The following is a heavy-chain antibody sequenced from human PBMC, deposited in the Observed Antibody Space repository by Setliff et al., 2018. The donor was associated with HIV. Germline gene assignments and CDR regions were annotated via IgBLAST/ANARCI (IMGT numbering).Heavy chain of an antibody. CDR2: IKSKTDGGTT. Sequence: ETLSLSCAASGFTFSNAWMSWVRQAPGKGLEWVGRIKSKTDGGTTDYAAPVKGRFTISRDDSKNTLYLQMNSLKTEDTAVYYCTTGLLLWFGEFYWGQGTLVTVSS. J-gene: IGHJ4*02. CDR3: TTGLLLWFGEFY. D-gene: IGHD3-10*01. CDR1: GFTFSNAW. V-gene: IGHV3-15*01.